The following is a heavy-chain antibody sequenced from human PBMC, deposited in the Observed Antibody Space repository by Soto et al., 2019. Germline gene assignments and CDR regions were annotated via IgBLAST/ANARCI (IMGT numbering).Heavy chain of an antibody. D-gene: IGHD1-26*01. CDR2: ITPYNGNT. V-gene: IGHV1-18*01. J-gene: IGHJ4*02. CDR1: GYTFASYG. CDR3: AANSGSYSRPRY. Sequence: ASVKVSCKASGYTFASYGISWVRQAPGQGLEWMGWITPYNGNTNYAQKLQGRVTMTTDTSTTTAYMDLRSLRSDDTAVYYCAANSGSYSRPRYWGQGTLVTV.